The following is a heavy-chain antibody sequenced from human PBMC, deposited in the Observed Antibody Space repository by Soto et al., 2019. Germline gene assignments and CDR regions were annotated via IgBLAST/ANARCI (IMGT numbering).Heavy chain of an antibody. J-gene: IGHJ3*02. V-gene: IGHV6-1*01. CDR1: GDSVSSNSAV. Sequence: PSQTLLLTCAISGDSVSSNSAVWNWIRQSPSRGLEWLGRTYYRSKWYNDYAVSVKSRITINPDTSKNQFSLQLNSVTPEDTAVYYCARGWLQSGFDIWGQGTMVTVSS. D-gene: IGHD5-12*01. CDR2: TYYRSKWYN. CDR3: ARGWLQSGFDI.